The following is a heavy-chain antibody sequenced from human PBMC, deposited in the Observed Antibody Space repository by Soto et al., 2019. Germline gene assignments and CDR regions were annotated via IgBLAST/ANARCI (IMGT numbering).Heavy chain of an antibody. J-gene: IGHJ3*02. CDR3: ARDREGVYSYGNDAFDI. CDR1: GFTFSSYG. CDR2: IWYDGSNK. Sequence: GGSLRLSCAASGFTFSSYGMHWVRQAPGKGLEWVAVIWYDGSNKYYADSVKGRFTISRDNSKNTLYLQMNSLRAEDTAVYYCARDREGVYSYGNDAFDIWGQGTMVTVSS. V-gene: IGHV3-33*01. D-gene: IGHD5-18*01.